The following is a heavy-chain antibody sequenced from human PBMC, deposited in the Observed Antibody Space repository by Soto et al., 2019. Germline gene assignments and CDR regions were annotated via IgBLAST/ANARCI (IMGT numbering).Heavy chain of an antibody. CDR2: IAYDATNK. V-gene: IGHV3-30*09. D-gene: IGHD3-3*01. Sequence: QVRLVESGGGVVQPGRSLRLSCADSGFPFSSYAMNWVRQAPGKGLEWLAVIAYDATNKNYADSVKGRFAISRDNSKNRLYLQMNSLGAEDTAVYYCARDSPGVAQSFYGLDVWGQGTTVTVSS. CDR1: GFPFSSYA. CDR3: ARDSPGVAQSFYGLDV. J-gene: IGHJ6*02.